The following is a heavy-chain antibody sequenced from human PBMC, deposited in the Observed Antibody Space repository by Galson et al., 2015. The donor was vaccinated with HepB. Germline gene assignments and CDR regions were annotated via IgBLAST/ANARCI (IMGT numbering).Heavy chain of an antibody. CDR2: IYPGDSDT. CDR3: ARRHLSGTNTGYYFDY. J-gene: IGHJ4*02. V-gene: IGHV5-51*03. CDR1: GHRFNNHW. D-gene: IGHD3-3*01. Sequence: QSGAEVKKPGESLKISFEGSGHRFNNHWIGWVRQMPEKGLEWVGIIYPGDSDTRYSPSFQGQVTISVDKSISTAYLQWSSLKASDTAMYYCARRHLSGTNTGYYFDYWGQGTLVTVSS.